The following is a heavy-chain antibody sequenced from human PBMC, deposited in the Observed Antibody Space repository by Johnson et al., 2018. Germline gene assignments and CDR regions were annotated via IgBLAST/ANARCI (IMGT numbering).Heavy chain of an antibody. CDR2: IKGNTDGATT. CDR1: GFTFSNAW. CDR3: TTARSPTRGAFDI. V-gene: IGHV3-15*01. Sequence: VQLVQPGGGLVKPGGSLRLSCAASGFTFSNAWLTWVRQAPGKGLEWVGRIKGNTDGATTDYAAPVKGRFTISRDDSNTTLYLQMNSLKTEDTAIYFCTTARSPTRGAFDIWGQGTVVTVSS. J-gene: IGHJ3*02.